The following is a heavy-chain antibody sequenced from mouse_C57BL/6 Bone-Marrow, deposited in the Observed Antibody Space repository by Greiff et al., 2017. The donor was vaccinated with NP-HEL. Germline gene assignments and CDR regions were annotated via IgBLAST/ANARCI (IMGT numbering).Heavy chain of an antibody. CDR3: ARLGR. CDR1: GFTFSSYG. V-gene: IGHV5-6*01. Sequence: EVQVVESGGDLVKPGGSLKLSCAASGFTFSSYGMSWVRQTPDKRLEWVATISSGGSYTYYPDSVKGRFTISRDNAKNTLYLQMSSLKSEDTATYYCARLGRWGQGTTLTVSS. J-gene: IGHJ2*01. CDR2: ISSGGSYT.